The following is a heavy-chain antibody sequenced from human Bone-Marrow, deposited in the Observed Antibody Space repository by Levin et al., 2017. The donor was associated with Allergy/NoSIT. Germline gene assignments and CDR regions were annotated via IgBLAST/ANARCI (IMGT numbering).Heavy chain of an antibody. Sequence: PGGSLRLSCAASGFTFSDHYMDWVRQAPGKGLEWVGRTRNKANSYTTEYAASVKGRFTISRDDSKNSLYLQMNSLKTEDTAVYYCAREPGWAETPPFDYWGQGTLVTVSS. V-gene: IGHV3-72*01. J-gene: IGHJ4*02. CDR3: AREPGWAETPPFDY. CDR2: TRNKANSYTT. D-gene: IGHD3-16*01. CDR1: GFTFSDHY.